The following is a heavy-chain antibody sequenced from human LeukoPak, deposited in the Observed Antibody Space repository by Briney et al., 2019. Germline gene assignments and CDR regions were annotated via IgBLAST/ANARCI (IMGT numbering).Heavy chain of an antibody. Sequence: PGGSLRLSCAASGFTFSSYAMSWVRQAPGKGPEWVSAIGGGGTDTYYADSVKGRFTISRDNSKNTLYLQMNSLRAEDTAVYYCARDSLGYCSSTSCLGFDYWGQGTLVTVSS. CDR3: ARDSLGYCSSTSCLGFDY. D-gene: IGHD2-2*01. V-gene: IGHV3-23*01. CDR1: GFTFSSYA. CDR2: IGGGGTDT. J-gene: IGHJ4*02.